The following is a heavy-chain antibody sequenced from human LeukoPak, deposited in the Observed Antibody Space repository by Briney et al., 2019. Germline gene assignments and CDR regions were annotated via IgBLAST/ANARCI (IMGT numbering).Heavy chain of an antibody. CDR3: ARDFGELFGMDV. V-gene: IGHV1-2*02. Sequence: VASVKVSCKASGYTFTGYYMHWLRQAPGQRLEWMGWINPNTGGTNYAQKFQGRVTMTRDTSISTAYMELSRLRSDDTAVYYCARDFGELFGMDVWGKGTTVTVSS. CDR1: GYTFTGYY. J-gene: IGHJ6*04. D-gene: IGHD3-10*01. CDR2: INPNTGGT.